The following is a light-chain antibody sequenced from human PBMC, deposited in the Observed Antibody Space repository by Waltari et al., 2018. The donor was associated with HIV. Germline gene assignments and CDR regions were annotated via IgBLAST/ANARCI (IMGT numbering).Light chain of an antibody. V-gene: IGKV1-5*03. CDR3: QQYNTYPYT. J-gene: IGKJ2*01. CDR1: QSISNW. CDR2: KAS. Sequence: DIQMTQPPSTLSASVGDRVTITCRASQSISNWLAWYQQKPGRAPKLRIYKASNLEGGVPSRFRGSGSGTEFTLTISSLQPDDFATYFCQQYNTYPYTFGQGTKLEI.